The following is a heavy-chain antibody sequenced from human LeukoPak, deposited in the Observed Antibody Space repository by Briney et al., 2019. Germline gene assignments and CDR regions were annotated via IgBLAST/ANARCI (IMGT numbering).Heavy chain of an antibody. CDR3: ARRGFYDTSGYLFDY. Sequence: GGSLRLSCAASGFTFSSYEMNWVRQAPGKGLGWVLYISTSGSPIDYGNSVKGRFTISRDNAKNSLYLQMNSLRAEDTALYYCARRGFYDTSGYLFDYWGQGTLVTVSS. CDR1: GFTFSSYE. CDR2: ISTSGSPI. V-gene: IGHV3-48*03. D-gene: IGHD3-22*01. J-gene: IGHJ4*02.